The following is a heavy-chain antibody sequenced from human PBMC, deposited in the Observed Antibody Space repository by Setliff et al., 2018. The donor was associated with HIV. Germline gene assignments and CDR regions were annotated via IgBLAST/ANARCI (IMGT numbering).Heavy chain of an antibody. CDR2: IDIYHGET. CDR1: GITFSNAS. V-gene: IGHV1-18*01. Sequence: GASVKVSCKTSGITFSNASFHWVRQAPGQGLEWMGRIDIYHGETSLPQKLQGRVNITADTSTITVYMELSNLASADTGVYYCARDKSTWGWDMWGQGTAVTVSS. J-gene: IGHJ6*02. CDR3: ARDKSTWGWDM. D-gene: IGHD7-27*01.